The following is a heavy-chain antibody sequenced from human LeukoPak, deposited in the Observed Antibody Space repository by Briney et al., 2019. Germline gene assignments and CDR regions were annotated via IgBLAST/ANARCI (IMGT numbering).Heavy chain of an antibody. V-gene: IGHV4-34*01. J-gene: IGHJ4*02. CDR3: ARGDRFDY. CDR2: INHSGST. CDR1: GGPFSGYY. Sequence: SETLSLTCAVHGGPFSGYYWSWIRQPPGKGLEWIGEINHSGSTNYNPSLKSRVTISVDTSKNQFSLKLSSVTAADTAVYYCARGDRFDYWGQGTLVTVSS.